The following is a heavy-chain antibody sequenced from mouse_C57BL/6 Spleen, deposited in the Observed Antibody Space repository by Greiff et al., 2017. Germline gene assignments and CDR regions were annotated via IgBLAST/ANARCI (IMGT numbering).Heavy chain of an antibody. D-gene: IGHD2-4*01. J-gene: IGHJ2*01. Sequence: VQLQQSGTVLARPGASVKMSCKTSGYTFTSYWMHWVKQRPGQGLEWIGAIYPGNSDTSYNQKFKGKAKLTAVTSASTAYMELSSLTNEDSAVYYCTRGVYYDYDLYCDYWGQGTTLTVSS. CDR3: TRGVYYDYDLYCDY. CDR2: IYPGNSDT. V-gene: IGHV1-5*01. CDR1: GYTFTSYW.